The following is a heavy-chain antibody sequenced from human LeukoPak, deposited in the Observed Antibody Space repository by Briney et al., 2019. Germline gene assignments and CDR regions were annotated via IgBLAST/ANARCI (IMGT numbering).Heavy chain of an antibody. J-gene: IGHJ4*02. Sequence: GGSLRLSCAASGFTFSSYGMHWVRQAPGKGLEWVAVIWYDGSNKYYADSVKGRFTISRDNSKNTLYLQMNSLRAEDTAVYYCAKQHASYYYDSSGYPDYWGQGTLVTASS. CDR1: GFTFSSYG. CDR3: AKQHASYYYDSSGYPDY. V-gene: IGHV3-33*06. D-gene: IGHD3-22*01. CDR2: IWYDGSNK.